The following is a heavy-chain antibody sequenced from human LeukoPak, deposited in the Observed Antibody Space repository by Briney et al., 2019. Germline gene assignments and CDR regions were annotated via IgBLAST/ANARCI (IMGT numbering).Heavy chain of an antibody. CDR2: ISGSGAGT. CDR3: GTHEVVVAAFDY. V-gene: IGHV3-23*01. Sequence: GGSLRLSCAASGFTFSSYAMNWVRQAPGKGLEWVSAISGSGAGTFYADSVKGRFTISRDISKNSLYLQMNSLRAEDTAVYYCGTHEVVVAAFDYWGEGTRVTVSS. J-gene: IGHJ4*02. D-gene: IGHD2-15*01. CDR1: GFTFSSYA.